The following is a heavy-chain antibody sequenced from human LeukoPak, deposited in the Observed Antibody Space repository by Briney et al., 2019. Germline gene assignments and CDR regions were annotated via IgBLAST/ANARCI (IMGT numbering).Heavy chain of an antibody. Sequence: GGSLRLSCAASGFTFSNAWMSWVRQAPGKGLEWVGRTKSKTDGGTTDYAAPVKGRFTIPRDDSKNTLYLQMNSLKTEDTAVYYCTTKIYNWNDRNRFDPWGQGTLVTVSS. J-gene: IGHJ5*02. CDR1: GFTFSNAW. D-gene: IGHD1-1*01. V-gene: IGHV3-15*01. CDR2: TKSKTDGGTT. CDR3: TTKIYNWNDRNRFDP.